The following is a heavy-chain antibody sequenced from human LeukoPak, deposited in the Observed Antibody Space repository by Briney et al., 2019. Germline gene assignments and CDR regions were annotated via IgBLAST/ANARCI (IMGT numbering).Heavy chain of an antibody. CDR2: IYYSGST. CDR3: ARDRRGSSGQGNWFDP. V-gene: IGHV4-31*03. J-gene: IGHJ5*02. CDR1: GGSISSGGYY. D-gene: IGHD3-22*01. Sequence: SETLSLTCTVSGGSISSGGYYWSWIRQHPGKGLEWIGYIYYSGSTYYNPSLKSRVTISVDTSKNQFSLKLSSVTAADTAVYYCARDRRGSSGQGNWFDPWGQGTLVTVSS.